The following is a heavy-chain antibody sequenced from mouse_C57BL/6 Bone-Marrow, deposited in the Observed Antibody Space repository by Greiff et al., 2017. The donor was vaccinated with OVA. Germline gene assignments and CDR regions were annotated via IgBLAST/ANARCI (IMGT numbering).Heavy chain of an antibody. J-gene: IGHJ3*01. CDR1: GYAFTNYL. V-gene: IGHV1-54*01. Sequence: QVQLKESGAELVRPGTSVKVSCKASGYAFTNYLIEWVKQRPGQGLEWIGVINPGSGGTNYNEKFKGKATLTADKSSSTAYMQLSSLTSEDSAVYFCARADDYPWFAYWGQGTLVTVSA. D-gene: IGHD2-4*01. CDR2: INPGSGGT. CDR3: ARADDYPWFAY.